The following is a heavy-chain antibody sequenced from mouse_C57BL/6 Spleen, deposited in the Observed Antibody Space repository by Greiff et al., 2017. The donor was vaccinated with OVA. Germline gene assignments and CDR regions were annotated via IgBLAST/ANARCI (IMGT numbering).Heavy chain of an antibody. D-gene: IGHD2-1*01. Sequence: VQLQQSGPELVKPGASVKMSCKASGYTFTDYYMNWVKQSHGKSLEWIGVINPYNGGTTYKQKFKGKATLTVDKSSSTAYMELNSLTSEVSAVDYCARDCNPAWLAYWGQGTLVTVSA. V-gene: IGHV1-19*01. CDR2: INPYNGGT. CDR1: GYTFTDYY. J-gene: IGHJ3*01. CDR3: ARDCNPAWLAY.